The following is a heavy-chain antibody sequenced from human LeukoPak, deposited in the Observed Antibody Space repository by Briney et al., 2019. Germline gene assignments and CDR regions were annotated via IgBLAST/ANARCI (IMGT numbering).Heavy chain of an antibody. CDR1: GGSISSYY. V-gene: IGHV4-4*07. CDR2: IYTSGST. CDR3: ARGASQYYDFWSGYSGKYYYYYMDV. J-gene: IGHJ6*03. D-gene: IGHD3-3*01. Sequence: SETLSLTCTVSGGSISSYYWSWIRQPAGKGLEWIGRIYTSGSTNYNPSLKSRVTMSVDTSKNQFSLKLSSVTAADTAVYYCARGASQYYDFWSGYSGKYYYYYMDVWGKGTTVTVSS.